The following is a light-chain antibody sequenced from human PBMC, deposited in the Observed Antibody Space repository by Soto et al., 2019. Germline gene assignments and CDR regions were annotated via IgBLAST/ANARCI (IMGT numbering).Light chain of an antibody. CDR3: QQYGSSPWT. CDR2: GAS. V-gene: IGKV3-20*01. J-gene: IGKJ1*01. Sequence: EIVLTQSPGTLSLSPGERATLSCRASQSVSSSFLAWCQQKPGQAPRLLIYGASSRATGIPDRFSGSGSGTDFTLTISRLEPEDFAVYYCQQYGSSPWTFVQGTKVEIK. CDR1: QSVSSSF.